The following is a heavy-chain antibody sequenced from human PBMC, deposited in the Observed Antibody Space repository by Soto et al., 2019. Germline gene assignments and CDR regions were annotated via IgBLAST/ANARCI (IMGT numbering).Heavy chain of an antibody. D-gene: IGHD2-2*01. J-gene: IGHJ6*02. Sequence: PGGSLRVSCAASGFPFSSYARHWVRQAPGKGLEWVAVISYDGSNKYYADSVKGRFTISRDNSKNTLYLQMNSLRAEDTAVYYCARVVPAAMLGDYYYYYGMDVWGQGTTVTVSS. CDR3: ARVVPAAMLGDYYYYYGMDV. CDR1: GFPFSSYA. V-gene: IGHV3-30-3*01. CDR2: ISYDGSNK.